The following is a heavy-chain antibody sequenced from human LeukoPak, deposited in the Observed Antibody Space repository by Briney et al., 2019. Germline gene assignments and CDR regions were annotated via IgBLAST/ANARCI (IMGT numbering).Heavy chain of an antibody. CDR2: ISDTGNT. CDR3: AKAPVTTCRGAFCYPFDY. J-gene: IGHJ4*02. CDR1: GFTLSSYA. V-gene: IGHV3-23*01. D-gene: IGHD2-15*01. Sequence: QAGGSLRLSCAASGFTLSSYAMSWVRQAPGKGLEWVSAISDTGNTYHADSVKGRFTISGDSSKNTLFLQMNRLRPEDAAVYYCAKAPVTTCRGAFCYPFDYWGLGTLVTVSS.